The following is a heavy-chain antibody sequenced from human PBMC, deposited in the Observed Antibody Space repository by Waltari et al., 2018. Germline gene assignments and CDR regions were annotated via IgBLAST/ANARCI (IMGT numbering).Heavy chain of an antibody. Sequence: QVQLQESGPGLVKPSETLSLTCAVSGYSISSGYYWGWIRQPPGQGLEWIGSIYHSGSTYYNPSLKSRVTISVDTSKNQFSLKLSSVTAADTAVYYCARNRRGRYCSSTSCYNWFDPWGQGTLVTVSS. CDR2: IYHSGST. CDR1: GYSISSGYY. D-gene: IGHD2-2*01. J-gene: IGHJ5*02. V-gene: IGHV4-38-2*01. CDR3: ARNRRGRYCSSTSCYNWFDP.